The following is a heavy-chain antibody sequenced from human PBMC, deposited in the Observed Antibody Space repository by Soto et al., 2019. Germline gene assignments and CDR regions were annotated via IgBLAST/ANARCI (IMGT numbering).Heavy chain of an antibody. CDR2: IYWDDDK. CDR1: GFSLSSSRVG. V-gene: IGHV2-5*02. Sequence: QITLKESGPTLVKPTQTLTLTCTFSGFSLSSSRVGVAWIRQPPGKALEWLAVIYWDDDKRYSPSLKSRLTIPKDTSKNQVVLTMTNVDPVDTATYYCAHFMIACDGVSADDAFHTWGQGTMVPVSS. CDR3: AHFMIACDGVSADDAFHT. D-gene: IGHD3-16*01. J-gene: IGHJ3*02.